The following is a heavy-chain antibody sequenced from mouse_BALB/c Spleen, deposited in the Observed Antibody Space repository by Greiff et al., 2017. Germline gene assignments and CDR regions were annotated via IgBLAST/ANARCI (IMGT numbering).Heavy chain of an antibody. Sequence: EVKVVESGGGLVQPKGSLKLSCAASGFTFNTYAMNWVRQAPGKGLEWVARIRSKSNNYATYYADSVKDRFTISRDDSQSMLYLQMNNLKTEDTAMYYCVRHLRRGAMDYWGQGTSVTVSS. CDR2: IRSKSNNYAT. J-gene: IGHJ4*01. CDR3: VRHLRRGAMDY. V-gene: IGHV10-1*02. CDR1: GFTFNTYA.